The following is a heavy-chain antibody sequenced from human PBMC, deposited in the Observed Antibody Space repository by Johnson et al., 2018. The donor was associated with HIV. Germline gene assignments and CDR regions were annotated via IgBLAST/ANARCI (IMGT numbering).Heavy chain of an antibody. CDR3: ARDLAPRPPARLDVFDV. D-gene: IGHD2-15*01. Sequence: VHLVESGGGVVQPGRSLILSCVVSGFIFSGFAMHWVRQAPGKGLDWMAVISYDARNQQYAESVKGRFTISSDNYKNTLYLKMGIVTLEDTAVYYCARDLAPRPPARLDVFDVWCQGTMVTVS. CDR1: GFIFSGFA. J-gene: IGHJ3*01. CDR2: ISYDARNQ. V-gene: IGHV3-30-3*01.